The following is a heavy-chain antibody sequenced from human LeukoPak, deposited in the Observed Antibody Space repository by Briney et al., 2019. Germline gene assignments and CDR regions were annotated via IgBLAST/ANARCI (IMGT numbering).Heavy chain of an antibody. CDR3: VNPGWYYDSSGYSYYYGMDV. J-gene: IGHJ6*02. CDR2: IVSNGNST. CDR1: GFSFSRYG. Sequence: GGSLRLSCSASGFSFSRYGMHWVRQAPGKGLEYVSAIVSNGNSTYYADSVKGRFTISRDNAKNTLYLQMSSLRPDDTAVYYCVNPGWYYDSSGYSYYYGMDVWGQGTTVTVSS. D-gene: IGHD3-22*01. V-gene: IGHV3-64D*09.